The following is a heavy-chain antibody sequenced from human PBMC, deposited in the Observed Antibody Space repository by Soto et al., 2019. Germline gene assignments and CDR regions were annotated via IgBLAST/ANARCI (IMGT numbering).Heavy chain of an antibody. D-gene: IGHD3-10*01. V-gene: IGHV1-69*02. CDR1: GGTFSSYT. J-gene: IGHJ3*02. CDR3: AAPGGGGAFDI. Sequence: QVQLVQSGAEVKKPGSSVKVSCKASGGTFSSYTISWVRQAPGQGLEWMGRIIPILGIANYAQKFQGRVTITQGKSTSTAYMELSRLRSEGPAVYYCAAPGGGGAFDIWGQGTMVTVSS. CDR2: IIPILGIA.